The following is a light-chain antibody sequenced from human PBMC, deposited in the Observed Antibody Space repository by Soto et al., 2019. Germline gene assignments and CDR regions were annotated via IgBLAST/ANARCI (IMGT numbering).Light chain of an antibody. Sequence: AIQVTQSPSSLSASVGDTVTITCRASQGISSAFAWYQQKPGKVPRLLIYDVFNLQSGVPSRSSGSGSGTDFTLTISRLQPDDFATYYCQQLETYPLTFGQGTRLEVK. CDR3: QQLETYPLT. J-gene: IGKJ5*01. CDR1: QGISSA. CDR2: DVF. V-gene: IGKV1-13*02.